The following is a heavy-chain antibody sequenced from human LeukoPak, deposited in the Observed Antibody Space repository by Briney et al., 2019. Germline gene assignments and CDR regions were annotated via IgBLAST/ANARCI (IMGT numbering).Heavy chain of an antibody. Sequence: SETLSLTCTVSGGSISRYYWSWIRQPAGKGLEWIGRIYTSGSTNYNPSLKSRVTMSVDTSKKQFSLKLSSVTAADTAVYYCAREYTGIAEYYFDYWGQGTLVTVSS. CDR3: AREYTGIAEYYFDY. J-gene: IGHJ4*02. CDR2: IYTSGST. CDR1: GGSISRYY. D-gene: IGHD6-13*01. V-gene: IGHV4-4*07.